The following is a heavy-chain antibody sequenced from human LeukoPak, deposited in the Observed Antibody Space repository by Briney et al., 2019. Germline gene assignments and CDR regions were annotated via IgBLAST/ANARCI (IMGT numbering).Heavy chain of an antibody. V-gene: IGHV1-18*01. CDR3: ARDRGWDTEMVRIDS. Sequence: ASVKVSCKASGYTFSTYGITWVRQAPGQGLEWMGWISAYNGDTDYAQKFQGRVTMTTDTSTNTAYLEVRSLTSDDTAVYYSARDRGWDTEMVRIDSWGQGTLVTVSS. D-gene: IGHD5-18*01. CDR1: GYTFSTYG. CDR2: ISAYNGDT. J-gene: IGHJ4*02.